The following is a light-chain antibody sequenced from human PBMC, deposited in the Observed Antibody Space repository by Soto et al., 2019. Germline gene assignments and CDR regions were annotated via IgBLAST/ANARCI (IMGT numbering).Light chain of an antibody. CDR3: SSFTTSSTLV. J-gene: IGLJ1*01. Sequence: SVLTQPASVSGSPGQPITISCTGTSSDAGSFDSVAWYQHNPGKAPKLMIYDVSNRPSGVSSRFSGSKSGNTASLSISGLQTEDEANYYCSSFTTSSTLVFGTGTKVTVL. CDR1: SSDAGSFDS. CDR2: DVS. V-gene: IGLV2-14*01.